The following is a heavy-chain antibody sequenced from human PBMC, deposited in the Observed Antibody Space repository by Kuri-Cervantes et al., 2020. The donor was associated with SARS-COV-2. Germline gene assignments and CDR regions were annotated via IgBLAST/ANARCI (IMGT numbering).Heavy chain of an antibody. CDR1: GYTLTELS. J-gene: IGHJ6*03. CDR2: FDTEDGET. CDR3: ARDAADIVVVPAAITALMDV. D-gene: IGHD2-2*01. Sequence: ASVKVSCKASGYTLTELSMHWARQTPGKGLEWVGGFDTEDGETIYPQKFQGRVTITRDTSASTAYMELSSLRSEDTAVYYCARDAADIVVVPAAITALMDVWGKGTTVTVSS. V-gene: IGHV1-24*01.